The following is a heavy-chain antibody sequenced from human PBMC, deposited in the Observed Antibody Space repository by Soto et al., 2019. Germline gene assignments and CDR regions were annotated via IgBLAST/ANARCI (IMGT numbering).Heavy chain of an antibody. J-gene: IGHJ4*02. CDR2: IYYSGST. D-gene: IGHD3-22*01. V-gene: IGHV4-39*01. Sequence: SETLSLTCTVSGGSISSSSYYWGWIRQPPGKGLEWIGSIYYSGSTYYNPSLKSRVTISVDTSKNQFSLKLSSVTAADTAVYYCARPGWDHYDSSPSPRFDYWGQGTLVTVSS. CDR1: GGSISSSSYY. CDR3: ARPGWDHYDSSPSPRFDY.